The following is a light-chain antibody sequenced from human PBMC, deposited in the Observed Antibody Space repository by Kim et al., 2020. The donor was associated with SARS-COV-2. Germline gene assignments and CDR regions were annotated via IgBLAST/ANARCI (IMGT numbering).Light chain of an antibody. CDR1: KLGDKY. CDR3: QAWDSSVV. Sequence: SYELTQPPSVSVSPGQTASITCSGDKLGDKYACWYQQKPGQSPVLVIYQDSKRPSGIPERFSGSNSGNTATLTISGTQAMDEADYYCQAWDSSVVFGGGTQLTAL. J-gene: IGLJ2*01. CDR2: QDS. V-gene: IGLV3-1*01.